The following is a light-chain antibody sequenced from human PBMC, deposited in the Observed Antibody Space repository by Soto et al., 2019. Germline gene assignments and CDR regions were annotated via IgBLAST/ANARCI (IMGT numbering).Light chain of an antibody. Sequence: EIVLTQSPATLSSFPGDRVTLSCRASKYINTRLAWYQHRPGQSPRLLIYHTSLRAAGIPARFSASGSGTAFTLTISDVQPEDFALYYCHQRQSWPRTFGQGTNVDI. J-gene: IGKJ1*01. V-gene: IGKV3-11*01. CDR1: KYINTR. CDR3: HQRQSWPRT. CDR2: HTS.